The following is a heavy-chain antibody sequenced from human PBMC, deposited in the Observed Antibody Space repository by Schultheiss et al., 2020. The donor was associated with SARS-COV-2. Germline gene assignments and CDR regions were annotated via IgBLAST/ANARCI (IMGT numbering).Heavy chain of an antibody. V-gene: IGHV2-70*01. D-gene: IGHD2-2*01. CDR2: IDWDDDK. CDR3: ARISGSSTRYYYYGMDV. Sequence: SGPTLVKPTETLTLTCTVSGFSLSNARMGVSWIRQPPGKALEWLALIDWDDDKYYSTSLKTRLTISKDTSKNQVVLTMTNMDPVDTATYYCARISGSSTRYYYYGMDVWGQGTTVTVSS. J-gene: IGHJ6*02. CDR1: GFSLSNARMG.